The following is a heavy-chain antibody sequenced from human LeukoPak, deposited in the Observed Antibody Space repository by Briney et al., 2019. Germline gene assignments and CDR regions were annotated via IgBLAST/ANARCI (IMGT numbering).Heavy chain of an antibody. D-gene: IGHD5-24*01. V-gene: IGHV4-39*01. CDR3: ARLVATITVDY. CDR1: GGSISSSSYY. CDR2: IYYSGST. J-gene: IGHJ4*02. Sequence: SETLSLTCTVSGGSISSSSYYWGWIRQPPGKGLEWIGSIYYSGSTYYNPSLKSRVTISVDTSKNQFSLKLSSVTAADTAVYYCARLVATITVDYWGQGTLVTVSS.